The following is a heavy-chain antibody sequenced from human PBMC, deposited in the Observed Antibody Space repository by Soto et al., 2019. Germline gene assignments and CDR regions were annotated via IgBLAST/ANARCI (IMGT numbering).Heavy chain of an antibody. V-gene: IGHV3-11*06. J-gene: IGHJ6*02. D-gene: IGHD6-19*01. CDR1: GFTFSDYY. CDR3: ARSRGYSSGWPKYYYYGMDV. CDR2: ISSSSSYT. Sequence: QVQLVESGGGLVKPGGSLRLSCAASGFTFSDYYMSWIRQAPGKGLEWVSYISSSSSYTNYEDSVKCRFTISRDNAKNSLYLQMNSLRAEDTAVYYCARSRGYSSGWPKYYYYGMDVWGQGTTVTVSS.